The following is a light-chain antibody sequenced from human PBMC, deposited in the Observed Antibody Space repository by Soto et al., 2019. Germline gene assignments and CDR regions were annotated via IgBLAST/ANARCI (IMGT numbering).Light chain of an antibody. J-gene: IGLJ3*02. CDR3: QSYDSSLSVWV. Sequence: QAVVTQPPSVSGAPGQRVTISCTGSSSNIGAGYDVHWYQQLPGTAPKLLISGNSNRPSGVPDRFSGSKSGTSASLAITGLQAEDEADYYCQSYDSSLSVWVFGGGTKLTVL. CDR2: GNS. V-gene: IGLV1-40*01. CDR1: SSNIGAGYD.